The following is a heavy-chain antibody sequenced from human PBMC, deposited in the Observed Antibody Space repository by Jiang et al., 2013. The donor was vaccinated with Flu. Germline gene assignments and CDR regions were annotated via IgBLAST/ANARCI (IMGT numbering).Heavy chain of an antibody. CDR3: ARDPQKEQQLDVDY. J-gene: IGHJ4*02. V-gene: IGHV3-48*02. CDR2: ISSSSSTI. Sequence: LEWVSYISSSSSTIYYADSVKGRFTISRDNAKNSLYLQMNSLRDEDTAVYYCARDPQKEQQLDVDYWGQGTLVTSPQ. D-gene: IGHD6-13*01.